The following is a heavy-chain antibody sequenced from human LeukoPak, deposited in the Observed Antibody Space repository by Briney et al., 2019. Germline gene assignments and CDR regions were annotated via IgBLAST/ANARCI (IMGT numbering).Heavy chain of an antibody. D-gene: IGHD4-17*01. CDR2: INHSGST. CDR3: ARGDDYGDELPPYYYGMDV. J-gene: IGHJ6*02. Sequence: SETLSLTCTVSGGSISSSSYYWGGIRQPPGKGLEWIGEINHSGSTNYNPSLKSRVTISVDTSKNQFSLKLSSVTAADTAVYYCARGDDYGDELPPYYYGMDVWGQGTTVTVSS. CDR1: GGSISSSSYY. V-gene: IGHV4-39*07.